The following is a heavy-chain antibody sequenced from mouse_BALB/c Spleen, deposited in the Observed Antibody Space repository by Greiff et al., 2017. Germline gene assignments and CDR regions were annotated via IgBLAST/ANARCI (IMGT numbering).Heavy chain of an antibody. J-gene: IGHJ3*01. CDR3: ARMSYDGFFAY. CDR2: ILPGSGST. V-gene: IGHV1-9*01. D-gene: IGHD2-3*01. CDR1: GYTFSSYW. Sequence: QVQLQQSGAELMKPGASVKISCKATGYTFSSYWIEWVKQRPGHGLEWIGEILPGSGSTNYNEKFKGKATFTADTSYNTAYMQLSSLTSEDSAVYYCARMSYDGFFAYWGQGTLVTVSA.